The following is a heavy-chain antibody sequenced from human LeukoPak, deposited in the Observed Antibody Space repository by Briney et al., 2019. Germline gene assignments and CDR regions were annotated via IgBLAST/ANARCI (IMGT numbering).Heavy chain of an antibody. Sequence: GGSLRLSCVDSTFGVRANYMTWVRQAPGKGLEWVSSISSSSSYIYYADSVKGRFTISRDNAKNSLYLQMNSLRAEDTAVYYCAGIAAAGYDAFDIWGQGTMVTVSS. CDR3: AGIAAAGYDAFDI. CDR2: ISSSSSYI. D-gene: IGHD6-13*01. J-gene: IGHJ3*02. V-gene: IGHV3-21*01. CDR1: TFGVRANY.